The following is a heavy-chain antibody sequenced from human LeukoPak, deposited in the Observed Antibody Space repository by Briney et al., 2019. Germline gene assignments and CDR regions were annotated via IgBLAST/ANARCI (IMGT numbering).Heavy chain of an antibody. CDR1: GGSISSYY. J-gene: IGHJ6*03. Sequence: SETLSLTCTVSGGSISSYYWSWIRQPPGKGLEWIGNIYYSGSTNYNPSLKSRVTISVDTSKNQFSLKLSSVTAADTAVYYCTRGSIAYYYMDVWGKGTTVTISS. D-gene: IGHD3-22*01. CDR3: TRGSIAYYYMDV. V-gene: IGHV4-59*01. CDR2: IYYSGST.